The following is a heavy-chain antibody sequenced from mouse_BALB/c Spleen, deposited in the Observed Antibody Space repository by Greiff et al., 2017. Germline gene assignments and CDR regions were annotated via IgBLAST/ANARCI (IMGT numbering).Heavy chain of an antibody. CDR3: ARREFDY. CDR2: ISSGSSTI. J-gene: IGHJ2*01. V-gene: IGHV5-17*02. Sequence: EVMLVESGGGLVQPGGSRKLSCAASGFTFSSFGMHWVRQAPEKGLEWVAYISSGSSTIYYADTVKGRFTISRDNPKNTLFLQMTSLRSEDTAMYYCARREFDYWGQGTTLTVSS. CDR1: GFTFSSFG.